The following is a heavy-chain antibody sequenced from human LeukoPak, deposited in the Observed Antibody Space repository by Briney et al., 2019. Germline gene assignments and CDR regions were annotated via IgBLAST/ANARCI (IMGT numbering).Heavy chain of an antibody. D-gene: IGHD3-10*01. V-gene: IGHV3-23*01. CDR1: GFTFSSYA. CDR2: ISGSGGST. J-gene: IGHJ6*03. CDR3: ARVFAYYGSGSYYNSKRVYYYYYMDV. Sequence: GGSLRLSCAASGFTFSSYAMSWVRQAPGKGLEWVSAISGSGGSTYYADSVKGRFTISRDNSKNTLYLQMNSLRAEDTAVYYCARVFAYYGSGSYYNSKRVYYYYYMDVWGKGTTVTVSS.